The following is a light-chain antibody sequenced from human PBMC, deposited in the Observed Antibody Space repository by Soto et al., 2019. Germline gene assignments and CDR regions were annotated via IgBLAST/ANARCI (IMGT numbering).Light chain of an antibody. CDR1: QSISSW. CDR3: QQYNSYSNT. Sequence: DIQMTQSPSTLSASVGDRVTITCRASQSISSWLAWYQQKPGKAPKLLIYKASSLESGVPSRFSGSGSGTEVTLTISSLQPDDFATDYCQQYNSYSNTFGQGTKLEIK. J-gene: IGKJ2*01. CDR2: KAS. V-gene: IGKV1-5*03.